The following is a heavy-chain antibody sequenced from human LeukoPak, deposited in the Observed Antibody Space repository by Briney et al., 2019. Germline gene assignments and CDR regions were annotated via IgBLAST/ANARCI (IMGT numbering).Heavy chain of an antibody. Sequence: RSLRLSCTTSGFTFSNYPMSWVRQAPGKGLEWLALLGSTAYGGTTKYAASVKGRFTISRDDSKSIAYLQMNSLKTEDTAVYYCTRPYYDYLTGYYSDYWGQGTLVTVSS. D-gene: IGHD3-9*01. CDR2: LGSTAYGGTT. V-gene: IGHV3-49*04. J-gene: IGHJ4*02. CDR3: TRPYYDYLTGYYSDY. CDR1: GFTFSNYP.